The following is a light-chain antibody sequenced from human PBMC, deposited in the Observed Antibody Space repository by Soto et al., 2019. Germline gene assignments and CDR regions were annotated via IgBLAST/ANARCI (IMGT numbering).Light chain of an antibody. J-gene: IGKJ4*01. Sequence: DIQVTQSPSSLSASVGDRVTITCRTSQNINIFLNWYQQKPGRAPMVVISAASNLESGVPSRFSGSGSGTDFTLTISSLQPEDVATYYCQKYNSAPLTFGGGTKVDIK. CDR3: QKYNSAPLT. CDR1: QNINIF. CDR2: AAS. V-gene: IGKV1-39*01.